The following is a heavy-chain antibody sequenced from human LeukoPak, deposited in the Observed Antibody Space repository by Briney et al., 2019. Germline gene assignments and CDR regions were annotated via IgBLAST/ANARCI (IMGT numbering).Heavy chain of an antibody. CDR3: ARAAGVAGTR. CDR1: GFTFSSYW. CDR2: IKKDGSEK. J-gene: IGHJ4*02. V-gene: IGHV3-7*02. Sequence: GGSLRLSCAASGFTFSSYWMSWVRQAPGKGLEWVASIKKDGSEKYYVDSVKGRFIISRDNGKNSLYLQMNSLRAEDTAVYYCARAAGVAGTRWGQGTLVTVSS. D-gene: IGHD6-19*01.